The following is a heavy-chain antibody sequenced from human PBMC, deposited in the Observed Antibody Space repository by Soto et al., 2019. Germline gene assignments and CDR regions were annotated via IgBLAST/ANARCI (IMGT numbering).Heavy chain of an antibody. CDR3: ARLIGNSWLDS. CDR2: TYYRSKWYN. D-gene: IGHD2-8*01. V-gene: IGHV6-1*01. J-gene: IGHJ5*01. Sequence: QXLSLTCAISGDSVSTNSATWDLIRQSPSRGLEWLGRTYYRSKWYNDYAVSVKGRITINPDTSNNQLSLQLNSVTPDDTAVYYCARLIGNSWLDSWGQGTLVTVSS. CDR1: GDSVSTNSAT.